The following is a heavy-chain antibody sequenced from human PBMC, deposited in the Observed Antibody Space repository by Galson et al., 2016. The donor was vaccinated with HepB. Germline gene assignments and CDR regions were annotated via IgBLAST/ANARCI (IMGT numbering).Heavy chain of an antibody. CDR3: TRKAVMVWFTETKGWFET. J-gene: IGHJ5*02. CDR2: INHGGTT. V-gene: IGHV4-34*01. Sequence: SETLSLTCAVYGGSFRGYYWNWVRQAPGKGLEWIGEINHGGTTNYNTSLNSRATISLDRFKSQFSPKLTSVTAADTAVYYCTRKAVMVWFTETKGWFETWGQGTQVTVSS. D-gene: IGHD3-10*01. CDR1: GGSFRGYY.